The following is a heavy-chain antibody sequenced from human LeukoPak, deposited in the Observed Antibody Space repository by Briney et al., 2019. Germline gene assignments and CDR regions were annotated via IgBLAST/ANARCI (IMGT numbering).Heavy chain of an antibody. Sequence: GASVKVSCKASGYTFTSYGISWVRQAPGQGLEWMRWISAYNGNTNYAQKLQGRVTMTTDTSTSTAYMELRSLRSDDPAVYYCARVRYCSSTSCYEDWFDPWGQGTLVTVSS. CDR3: ARVRYCSSTSCYEDWFDP. V-gene: IGHV1-18*04. J-gene: IGHJ5*02. CDR1: GYTFTSYG. D-gene: IGHD2-2*01. CDR2: ISAYNGNT.